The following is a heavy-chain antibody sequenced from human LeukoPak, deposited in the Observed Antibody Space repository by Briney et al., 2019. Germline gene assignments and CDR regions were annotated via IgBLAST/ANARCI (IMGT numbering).Heavy chain of an antibody. CDR3: ARGLWDSSGYYTTGFDY. J-gene: IGHJ4*02. D-gene: IGHD3-22*01. V-gene: IGHV3-23*01. CDR1: GFTFSRYG. Sequence: GGTLRLSCAASGFTFSRYGMSWVRQAPGKGLEWVSAISGSGGSTYYADSVKGRFTISRDNSKNTLYLQINSLRAEDTAVYYCARGLWDSSGYYTTGFDYWGQGTLVTVSS. CDR2: ISGSGGST.